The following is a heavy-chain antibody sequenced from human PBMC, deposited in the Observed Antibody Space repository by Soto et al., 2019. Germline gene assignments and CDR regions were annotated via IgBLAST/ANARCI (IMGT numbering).Heavy chain of an antibody. Sequence: QVQLVQSGAEVKKPGASVKVSCKASGYTFTGYYIHWVRQAPGQGLEWMGWINPNSGSTKYAQKFQGRVTMTRDTSISTAYVDLSRLDSDDTAVYYCARQLAYCGGDCYTEPLDYWGQGTLVTVSS. J-gene: IGHJ4*02. CDR1: GYTFTGYY. V-gene: IGHV1-2*02. CDR2: INPNSGST. D-gene: IGHD2-21*02. CDR3: ARQLAYCGGDCYTEPLDY.